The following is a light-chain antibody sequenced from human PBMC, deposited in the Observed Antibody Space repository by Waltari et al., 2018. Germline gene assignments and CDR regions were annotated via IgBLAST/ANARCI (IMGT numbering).Light chain of an antibody. V-gene: IGLV1-47*01. Sequence: QSVLTQPPSASGTPGQRVTISCSGSSSNIGSNSVYWYQQLPGTAPKLLIYRNNQRPSGVPDRFSGSKSGPSVSLAISGLRSEDEAEYYCTVWDDSLSGRVFGGGTKLTVL. CDR3: TVWDDSLSGRV. CDR2: RNN. J-gene: IGLJ3*02. CDR1: SSNIGSNS.